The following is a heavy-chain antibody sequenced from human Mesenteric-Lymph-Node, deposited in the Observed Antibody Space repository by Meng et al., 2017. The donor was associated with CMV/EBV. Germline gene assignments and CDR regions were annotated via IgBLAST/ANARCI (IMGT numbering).Heavy chain of an antibody. CDR2: INPKTGGA. J-gene: IGHJ2*01. V-gene: IGHV1-2*06. D-gene: IGHD1-1*01. Sequence: YACADSSVYWVRQAPGHGLEWMGRINPKTGGAYSAQMFQGRVAMSFDSSTTTVYMELSGLRSDDTAVYYCARDHNSAWQKDWYVDLWGPGTLVTVSS. CDR1: YACADSS. CDR3: ARDHNSAWQKDWYVDL.